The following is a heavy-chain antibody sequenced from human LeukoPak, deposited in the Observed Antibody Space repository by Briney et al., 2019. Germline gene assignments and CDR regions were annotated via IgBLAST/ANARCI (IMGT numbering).Heavy chain of an antibody. V-gene: IGHV5-51*01. CDR1: GYSFTNYW. Sequence: GESLKISCKGSGYSFTNYWIAWVRQMPGKGLEWTGIIYPGDSDTRYSPSFQGQVTISADKSINTAYLQWSSLKASDTAMYYRARRGYNYGRYYMDVWGKGTTVTVSS. CDR3: ARRGYNYGRYYMDV. J-gene: IGHJ6*03. D-gene: IGHD5-18*01. CDR2: IYPGDSDT.